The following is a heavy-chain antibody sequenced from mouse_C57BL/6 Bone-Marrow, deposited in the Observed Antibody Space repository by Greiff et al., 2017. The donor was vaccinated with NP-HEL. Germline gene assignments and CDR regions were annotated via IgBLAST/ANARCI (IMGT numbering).Heavy chain of an antibody. V-gene: IGHV1-64*01. CDR2: FHPNSGSH. J-gene: IGHJ1*01. Sequence: QVQLQQPGAELVKPGASVKWSCKASGYTFTSYWRHWVKQRPGQGLEWMGMFHPNSGSHTKNEKFKRKAQLHEDKSSSPAYMQLSSLTSEDSAVYYCARKGDVWGPGTTVTVSS. CDR1: GYTFTSYW. CDR3: ARKGDV.